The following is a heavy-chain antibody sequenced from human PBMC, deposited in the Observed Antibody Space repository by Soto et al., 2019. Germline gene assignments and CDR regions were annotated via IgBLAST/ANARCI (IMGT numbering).Heavy chain of an antibody. CDR2: IYHSGST. V-gene: IGHV4-4*02. Sequence: SETLSLTCAVSGGSISSSNWWSWVRQPPGKGLEWIGEIYHSGSTNYNPSLKSRVTISVDKSKNQFSLKLSSVTAADTAVYYCARTTSSTSAGYYFDYWGQGTLVTVSS. J-gene: IGHJ4*02. D-gene: IGHD2-2*01. CDR1: GGSISSSNW. CDR3: ARTTSSTSAGYYFDY.